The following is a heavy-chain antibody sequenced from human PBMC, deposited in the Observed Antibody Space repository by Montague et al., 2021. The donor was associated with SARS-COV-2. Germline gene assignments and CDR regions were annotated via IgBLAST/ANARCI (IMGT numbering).Heavy chain of an antibody. CDR2: IYYNGST. Sequence: SETLSLTCTVPGASISSSSYYWGWIRQPPGKGLEWIGSIYYNGSTYYNPSLKSRVTISVDTSKNQFSLKLSSVTAADTAVYYCARQGNSSVWFKTDAFDIWGQGTMVTVSS. CDR1: GASISSSSYY. J-gene: IGHJ3*02. V-gene: IGHV4-39*01. CDR3: ARQGNSSVWFKTDAFDI. D-gene: IGHD6-19*01.